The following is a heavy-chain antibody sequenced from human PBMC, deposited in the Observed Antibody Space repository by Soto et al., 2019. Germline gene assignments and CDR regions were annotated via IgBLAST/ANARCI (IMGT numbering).Heavy chain of an antibody. Sequence: GGSLRLSCAASGYSISTYWMSWVRQAPGKGLEWVANVKQDGSEEYYVDSVKGRFTISRDNAKNSLYLQMNSLRAEDTAVYYCAALDTTMVKTAGFWGQGTLVTVSS. V-gene: IGHV3-7*01. J-gene: IGHJ4*02. CDR3: AALDTTMVKTAGF. CDR2: VKQDGSEE. D-gene: IGHD5-18*01. CDR1: GYSISTYW.